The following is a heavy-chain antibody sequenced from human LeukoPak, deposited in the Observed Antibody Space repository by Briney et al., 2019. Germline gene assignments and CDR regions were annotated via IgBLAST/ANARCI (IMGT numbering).Heavy chain of an antibody. CDR1: GDSLSSKY. D-gene: IGHD3-9*01. J-gene: IGHJ6*04. Sequence: PSETLSLTCTVSGDSLSSKYWTWVRQPPGKGLEYIGYVHYTGYTDYNPSLESRLTISIDTSRNQFSFKLSSVTAADTAVYDCARLMPMVLTGQRYFYHPLDVWGKGTTVTVSS. CDR3: ARLMPMVLTGQRYFYHPLDV. V-gene: IGHV4-59*08. CDR2: VHYTGYT.